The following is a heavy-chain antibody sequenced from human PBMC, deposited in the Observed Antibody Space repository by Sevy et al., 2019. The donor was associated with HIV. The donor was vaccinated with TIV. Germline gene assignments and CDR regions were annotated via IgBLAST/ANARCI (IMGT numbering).Heavy chain of an antibody. V-gene: IGHV1-2*04. Sequence: ASVKVSCKASGYTFTGYYMHWVRQAPGQGLEWMGWINPNSGGTNYAQKFQGWVTMTRDTSISTAYMELSRLRSDDTAVYYCARDRNPIHVLRFLEWRGWAGMDVWGQGTTVTVSS. CDR1: GYTFTGYY. CDR2: INPNSGGT. D-gene: IGHD3-3*01. J-gene: IGHJ6*02. CDR3: ARDRNPIHVLRFLEWRGWAGMDV.